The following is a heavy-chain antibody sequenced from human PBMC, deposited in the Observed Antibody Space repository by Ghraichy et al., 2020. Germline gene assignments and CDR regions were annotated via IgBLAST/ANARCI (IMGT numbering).Heavy chain of an antibody. Sequence: SETLSLTCAVFGGPFSDYYWSWIRQPPGKGLEWIGEINPGGDAAYTPSLKSRVAISADTAKKEFSLKLNYVTAADTAVYYCARPQYYGSGSFQGYGFDVWGQGTTVTVS. CDR2: INPGGDA. V-gene: IGHV4-34*01. J-gene: IGHJ6*02. D-gene: IGHD3-10*01. CDR3: ARPQYYGSGSFQGYGFDV. CDR1: GGPFSDYY.